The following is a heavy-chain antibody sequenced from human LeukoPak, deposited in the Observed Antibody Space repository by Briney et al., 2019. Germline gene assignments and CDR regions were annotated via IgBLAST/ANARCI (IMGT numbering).Heavy chain of an antibody. Sequence: KPSETLSLTCTVSGGSISSSSYYWAWIRQPPGKGLEWIGDVYYSGTTYYSPSLKSRVTISVDTSKNQFSLKLSSVTAADTAVYYCARDRVCLEIGYCSGPRGMDVWGQGTTVTVSS. J-gene: IGHJ6*02. CDR1: GGSISSSSYY. CDR2: VYYSGTT. D-gene: IGHD2-15*01. CDR3: ARDRVCLEIGYCSGPRGMDV. V-gene: IGHV4-39*07.